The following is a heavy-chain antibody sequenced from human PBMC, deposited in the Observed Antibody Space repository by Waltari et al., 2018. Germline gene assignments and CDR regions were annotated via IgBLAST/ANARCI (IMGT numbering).Heavy chain of an antibody. D-gene: IGHD5-12*01. CDR1: GYSFTSYW. Sequence: EVQLVQSGAEVKKPGESLKISCKGSGYSFTSYWIGWVRQMPGKGLEWMGIIYPGDSDTRYSPSFQGQVTISADKSISTAYLQWSSLKASDTAMYYCARQRSRRDGYKYYFDYWGQGTLVTVSS. J-gene: IGHJ4*02. CDR3: ARQRSRRDGYKYYFDY. CDR2: IYPGDSDT. V-gene: IGHV5-51*01.